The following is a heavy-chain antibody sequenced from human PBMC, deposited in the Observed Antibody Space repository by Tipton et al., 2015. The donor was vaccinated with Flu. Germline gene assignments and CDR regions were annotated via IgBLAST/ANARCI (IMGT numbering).Heavy chain of an antibody. V-gene: IGHV4-61*02. Sequence: TLSLTCTVSGGSISRGSYYYNWIRQPAGEGLEWIGRIYTNANTNYKASLKSRVTISIDRSKNHFSLRLTSVTAADTAVYYCARYTGESVRGVIDYRGRGNLVIVSS. CDR1: GGSISRGSYY. CDR2: IYTNANT. J-gene: IGHJ4*02. D-gene: IGHD3-10*02. CDR3: ARYTGESVRGVIDY.